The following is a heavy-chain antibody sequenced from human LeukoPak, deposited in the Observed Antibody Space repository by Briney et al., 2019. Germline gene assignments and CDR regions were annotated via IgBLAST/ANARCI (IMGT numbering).Heavy chain of an antibody. V-gene: IGHV5-51*01. CDR2: IYPGDSDT. CDR3: ARHRYDSSGYYYY. Sequence: GESLKISWQVSGYNFANYWIGWVRQMPGNSLEWMGIIYPGDSDTRYNPSFEGQVTISADKSITTAYLQWSSLKASDTAMYYCARHRYDSSGYYYYWGQGTLVTVSS. CDR1: GYNFANYW. D-gene: IGHD3-22*01. J-gene: IGHJ4*02.